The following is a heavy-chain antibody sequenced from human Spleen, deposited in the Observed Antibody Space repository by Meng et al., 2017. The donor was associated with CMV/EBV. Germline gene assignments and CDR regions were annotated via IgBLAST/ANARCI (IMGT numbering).Heavy chain of an antibody. CDR2: MNPNTGIT. J-gene: IGHJ3*02. V-gene: IGHV1-8*01. Sequence: ASVKVSCKASGYTFTSYDINWARQATGQGLEWMGWMNPNTGITDYAQKFQGRVTMTRNTSTSTSYMELSGLRSDDTAVYYCARDRRDVLLWFGEFKDAFDIWGQGTMVTVSS. CDR3: ARDRRDVLLWFGEFKDAFDI. D-gene: IGHD3-10*01. CDR1: GYTFTSYD.